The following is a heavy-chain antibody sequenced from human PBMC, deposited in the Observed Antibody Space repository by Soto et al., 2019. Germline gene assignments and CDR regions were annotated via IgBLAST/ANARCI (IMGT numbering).Heavy chain of an antibody. Sequence: GGSLRLSCAASGFTFDDYAMHWVRQAPGKGLEWVSGISWNSGSIGYADSVKGRFTISRDNAKNSLYLQMNSLRAEDTALYYCAKDIYSSSSEGYFQHWGQGTLVTVSS. V-gene: IGHV3-9*01. J-gene: IGHJ1*01. CDR1: GFTFDDYA. CDR2: ISWNSGSI. CDR3: AKDIYSSSSEGYFQH. D-gene: IGHD6-6*01.